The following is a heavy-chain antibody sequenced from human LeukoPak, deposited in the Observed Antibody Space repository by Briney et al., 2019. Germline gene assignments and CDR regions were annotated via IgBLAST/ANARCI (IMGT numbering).Heavy chain of an antibody. CDR3: AREASGGDLEY. J-gene: IGHJ4*02. V-gene: IGHV3-48*03. CDR1: GFTFSSYE. CDR2: ISSSAGTI. Sequence: GGSLRLSCAASGFTFSSYEMNWVRQAPGKGLEWVSYISSSAGTIYYTDSVKGRFTISRDNAKNSLYLQMNSLRAEDTAVYYCAREASGGDLEYWGQGTLVTVSS. D-gene: IGHD4-17*01.